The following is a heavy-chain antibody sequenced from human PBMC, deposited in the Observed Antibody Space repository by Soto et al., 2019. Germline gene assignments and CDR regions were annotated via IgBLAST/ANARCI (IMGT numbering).Heavy chain of an antibody. Sequence: GGSLRLSCVASRFSFSSYEMSWVRQAAGKGLEWVSRVSLTGDRTNYAGSVKGRFTVSRDNFKNTLYLEMDSLRPEDTAMYYCARGGGYCTPTSCAIDSWGRGTPVTVSS. V-gene: IGHV3-23*01. CDR3: ARGGGYCTPTSCAIDS. J-gene: IGHJ4*02. CDR2: VSLTGDRT. D-gene: IGHD2-8*01. CDR1: RFSFSSYE.